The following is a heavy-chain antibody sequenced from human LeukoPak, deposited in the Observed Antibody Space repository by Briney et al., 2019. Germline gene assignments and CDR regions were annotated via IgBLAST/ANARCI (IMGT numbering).Heavy chain of an antibody. Sequence: GGSLRLSCAASGFSFTTYWMGWVRQAPGKGLEWVANINQDGTEKYYVDSVKGRFTISRDNAKNLLYLQMNSLRVEDTAVYYCAKLAKYFYGSETYYFFEHWGQGTPVTASS. CDR3: AKLAKYFYGSETYYFFEH. V-gene: IGHV3-7*01. D-gene: IGHD3-10*01. J-gene: IGHJ4*02. CDR1: GFSFTTYW. CDR2: INQDGTEK.